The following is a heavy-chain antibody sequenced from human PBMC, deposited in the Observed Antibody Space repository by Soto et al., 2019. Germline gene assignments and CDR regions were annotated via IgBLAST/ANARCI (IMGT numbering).Heavy chain of an antibody. D-gene: IGHD2-8*01. CDR1: GFTFSDYY. CDR3: ASDYCTNGVCYTSSLDY. V-gene: IGHV3-11*01. Sequence: PGGSLRLSCAASGFTFSDYYMSWIRQAPGKGLEWVSYISSSGSTIYYADSVKGRFTISRDNAKNSLYLQMNSLRAEDTAVYYCASDYCTNGVCYTSSLDYWGQGTLVTVSS. J-gene: IGHJ4*02. CDR2: ISSSGSTI.